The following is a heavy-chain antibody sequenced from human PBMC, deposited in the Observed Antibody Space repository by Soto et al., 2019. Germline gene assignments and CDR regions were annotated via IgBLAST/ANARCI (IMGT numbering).Heavy chain of an antibody. CDR1: GYGFSSSW. Sequence: GESLKISCKASGYGFSSSWIAWVRQSPGKGLEWMGIIYPGDSDTRYSPSFQGQVTISADKSITTAYLQWSSLKASDTAMYYCARGYCTTTICDPWFDPWGQGTLVTVSS. D-gene: IGHD2-2*01. J-gene: IGHJ5*02. CDR2: IYPGDSDT. CDR3: ARGYCTTTICDPWFDP. V-gene: IGHV5-51*01.